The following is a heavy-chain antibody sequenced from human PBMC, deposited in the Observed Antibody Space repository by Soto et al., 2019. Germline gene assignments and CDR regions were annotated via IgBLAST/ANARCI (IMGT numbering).Heavy chain of an antibody. CDR1: GFSLSTGGVG. CDR2: IYWDDDK. CDR3: AHSRCGGDCLRSYSSHYYYGMDV. Sequence: QITLKESGPTLVKPTQTLTLTCTFSGFSLSTGGVGVGWIRQPPGKALEWLALIYWDDDKRYSPSLKSRLTVTTDTSKNQVVLTVTNMDPVDTATYYCAHSRCGGDCLRSYSSHYYYGMDVWGQGTTVTVSS. D-gene: IGHD2-21*02. J-gene: IGHJ6*02. V-gene: IGHV2-5*02.